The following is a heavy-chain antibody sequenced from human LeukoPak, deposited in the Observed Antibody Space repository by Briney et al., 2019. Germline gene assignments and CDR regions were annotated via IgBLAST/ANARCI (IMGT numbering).Heavy chain of an antibody. V-gene: IGHV3-11*01. CDR2: ISSSGHNI. CDR3: ARDLFSFYYDSSGYCDY. D-gene: IGHD3-22*01. J-gene: IGHJ4*02. CDR1: GFSFSDYY. Sequence: PGGSLRLSCVASGFSFSDYYMNWFRQAPGKGLEWVSFISSSGHNILYTDSVKGRFTISRDNAKKTVFLQMNSLRAEDTAVYYCARDLFSFYYDSSGYCDYWGQGTRVTVSS.